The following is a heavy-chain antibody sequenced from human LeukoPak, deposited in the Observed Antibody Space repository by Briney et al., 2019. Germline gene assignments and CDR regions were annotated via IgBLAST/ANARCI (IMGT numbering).Heavy chain of an antibody. J-gene: IGHJ2*01. CDR1: GGSISSGSYY. CDR2: IYTSGST. CDR3: ARGPHSSGQQRRTFAAGYFDL. V-gene: IGHV4-61*02. Sequence: PSETLSLTCTVSGGSISSGSYYWSWIRQPAGKGLEWIGRIYTSGSTNYNPSLKSRVTISVDTSKNQFSLKLSSVTAADTAVYYCARGPHSSGQQRRTFAAGYFDLWGRGTLVTVSS. D-gene: IGHD6-19*01.